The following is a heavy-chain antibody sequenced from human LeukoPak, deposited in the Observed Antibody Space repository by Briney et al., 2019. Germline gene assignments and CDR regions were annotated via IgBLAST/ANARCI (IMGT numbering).Heavy chain of an antibody. D-gene: IGHD5-12*01. Sequence: SGGSLRLSCAASGFTFSSYSMNWVRQAPGKGLEWVSSISSSSSYIYYADSVKGRFTISRDNAKNSLYLQMNSLRAEDTAVYYRARDGYSGYDSRWDYYGMDVWGQGTTVTVSS. V-gene: IGHV3-21*01. CDR2: ISSSSSYI. CDR3: ARDGYSGYDSRWDYYGMDV. CDR1: GFTFSSYS. J-gene: IGHJ6*02.